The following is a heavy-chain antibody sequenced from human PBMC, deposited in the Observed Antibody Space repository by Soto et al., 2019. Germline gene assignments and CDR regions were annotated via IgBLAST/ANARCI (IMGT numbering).Heavy chain of an antibody. CDR1: GYSFTNYW. J-gene: IGHJ5*02. D-gene: IGHD2-2*01. CDR2: IYPGDSDT. V-gene: IGHV5-51*01. Sequence: GESLKISCKGSGYSFTNYWIGWVRQMPGKGLEWMGIIYPGDSDTRYSPSFQGQVTISADKSISTAYLQWSSLKASDTAMYYCSRLTITSWYWFDPWGQGTLVTVSS. CDR3: SRLTITSWYWFDP.